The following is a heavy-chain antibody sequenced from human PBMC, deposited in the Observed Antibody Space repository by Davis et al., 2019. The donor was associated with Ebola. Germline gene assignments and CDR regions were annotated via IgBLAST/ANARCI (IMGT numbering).Heavy chain of an antibody. D-gene: IGHD7-27*01. CDR2: VGYSGYDT. CDR3: AARPNWGSFHY. Sequence: GESLKISCATSGFTLSGFGMNWIRQAPGKGLEWISTVGYSGYDTHYADSVKGRFTISRDNSKNTLFLQMSSLRAEDTALYYCAARPNWGSFHYWGQGILVTVSS. V-gene: IGHV3-23*01. CDR1: GFTLSGFG. J-gene: IGHJ4*02.